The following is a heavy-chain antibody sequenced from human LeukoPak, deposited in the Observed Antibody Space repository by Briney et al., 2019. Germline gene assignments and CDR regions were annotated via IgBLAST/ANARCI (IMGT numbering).Heavy chain of an antibody. CDR2: ISSSGSTI. J-gene: IGHJ4*02. CDR3: AKDLYYDSSGENGFDY. Sequence: GESLRLSCGVSVFIFCCYEVNWVRQAPGRGLEWVSYISSSGSTIYYADSVKGRFNIHRHNANNSLYLQMNRLRAEDTAVYYCAKDLYYDSSGENGFDYWGQGTLVTVSS. V-gene: IGHV3-48*03. D-gene: IGHD3-22*01. CDR1: VFIFCCYE.